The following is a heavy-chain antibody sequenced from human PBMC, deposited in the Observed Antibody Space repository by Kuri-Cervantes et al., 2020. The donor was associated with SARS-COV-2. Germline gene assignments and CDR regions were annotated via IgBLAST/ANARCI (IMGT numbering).Heavy chain of an antibody. D-gene: IGHD3-22*01. CDR2: VYSGGTT. Sequence: TFDDYALAWFRQRPGKGLGWIGYVYSGGTTYYSPSLKSRLTISMDTSKNHFSLKLGAVTAADTAMYYCARYYYDSRGYVFFDYWGRGNPVTVSS. V-gene: IGHV4-31*02. CDR3: ARYYYDSRGYVFFDY. CDR1: TFDDYA. J-gene: IGHJ4*02.